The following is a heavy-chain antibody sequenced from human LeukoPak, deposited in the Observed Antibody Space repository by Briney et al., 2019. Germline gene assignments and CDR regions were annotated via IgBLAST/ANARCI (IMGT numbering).Heavy chain of an antibody. V-gene: IGHV1-69*04. CDR2: IIPILGIA. J-gene: IGHJ6*02. D-gene: IGHD3-3*01. Sequence: GASVKVSCKASGGTFSSYAISWVRQAPGQGLEWMGRIIPILGIANYAQKFQGRVTITADKSTSTAYMELSSLRSEDTAVYYCAREVRNYMVSSGYCGMDVWGQGTTVTVSS. CDR1: GGTFSSYA. CDR3: AREVRNYMVSSGYCGMDV.